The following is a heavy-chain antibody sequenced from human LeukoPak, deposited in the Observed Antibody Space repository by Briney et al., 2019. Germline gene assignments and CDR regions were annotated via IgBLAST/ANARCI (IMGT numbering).Heavy chain of an antibody. V-gene: IGHV4-30-2*01. D-gene: IGHD2-2*01. CDR3: ARGLSGRMPHNWFDP. CDR2: INHSGST. CDR1: GGSISSGGYS. Sequence: SQTLSLTCAVSGGSISSGGYSWSWIRQPPGKGLEWIGEINHSGSTNYNPSLKSRVTISVDTSKNQFSLKLSSVTAADTAVYYCARGLSGRMPHNWFDPWGQGTLVTVSS. J-gene: IGHJ5*02.